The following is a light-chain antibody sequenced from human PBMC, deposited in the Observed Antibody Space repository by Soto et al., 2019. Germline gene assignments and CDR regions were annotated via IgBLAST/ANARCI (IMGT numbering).Light chain of an antibody. CDR1: SSDVGGFNY. Sequence: QSVLTQPASVSGSPVQSITISCTGTSSDVGGFNYVSWYQQHPGKAPKLIIYDVSNRPSGVSNRFSGSKSGNTASLTISGLQAEDEADYYCSSYRNSRTVVFGGGTKLTVL. CDR2: DVS. CDR3: SSYRNSRTVV. J-gene: IGLJ2*01. V-gene: IGLV2-14*01.